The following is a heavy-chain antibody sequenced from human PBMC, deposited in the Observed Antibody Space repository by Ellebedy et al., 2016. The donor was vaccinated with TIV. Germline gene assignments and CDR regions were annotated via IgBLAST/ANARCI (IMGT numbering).Heavy chain of an antibody. CDR1: GYTFSSYF. CDR2: INPSGGST. D-gene: IGHD6-19*01. V-gene: IGHV1-46*04. CDR3: ARSRSSGWLHTPDY. Sequence: AASVKVSCKASGYTFSSYFMHWVRQDPGQGLEWMGIINPSGGSTTYAQNLQGRVTMTRDTSTSTVYMELSSLTSEDTAVYYCARSRSSGWLHTPDYWGQGTLVIVSS. J-gene: IGHJ4*02.